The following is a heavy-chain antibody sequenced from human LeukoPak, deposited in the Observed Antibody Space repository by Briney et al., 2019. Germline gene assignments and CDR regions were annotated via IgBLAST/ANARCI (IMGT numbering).Heavy chain of an antibody. CDR2: IKEDASKI. Sequence: GGSLRLSCAASGFTFRNFWMSWVRQAPGKGLEWVADIKEDASKIYYLDSVEGRFTISRDNAKNTLYLQMNSLRAEDTAVYYCARGGDGLIFPTDSRGQGTLVTVSS. CDR3: ARGGDGLIFPTDS. V-gene: IGHV3-7*01. D-gene: IGHD2-21*01. CDR1: GFTFRNFW. J-gene: IGHJ4*02.